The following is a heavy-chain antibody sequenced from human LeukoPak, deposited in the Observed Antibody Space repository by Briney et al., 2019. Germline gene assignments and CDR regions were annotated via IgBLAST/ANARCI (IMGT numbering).Heavy chain of an antibody. CDR2: INPNSGGT. Sequence: ASVKVSCKASGYTFTGYYMHWVRQAPGQGLEWMGWINPNSGGTNYAQKFQGRVTMTRDTSISTAYMELSRLRSDDTAVYYCARDPGASGWERYFDYWGQGTLVTVSS. CDR1: GYTFTGYY. V-gene: IGHV1-2*02. D-gene: IGHD6-19*01. J-gene: IGHJ4*02. CDR3: ARDPGASGWERYFDY.